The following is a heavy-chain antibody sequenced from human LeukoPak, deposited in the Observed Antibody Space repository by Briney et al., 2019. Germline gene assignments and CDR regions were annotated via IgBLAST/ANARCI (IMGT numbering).Heavy chain of an antibody. D-gene: IGHD5-18*01. Sequence: SETLSLTCTVSGGSISTYQWSWIRQPPGKGLEWIGHIYNSGSTNYSPSLKSRVTISVDTSKNQFSLKLSSVTAADTAVYYCASHPMQNSYGYALAYYFDYWGQGTLVTVSS. CDR2: IYNSGST. J-gene: IGHJ4*02. V-gene: IGHV4-59*01. CDR1: GGSISTYQ. CDR3: ASHPMQNSYGYALAYYFDY.